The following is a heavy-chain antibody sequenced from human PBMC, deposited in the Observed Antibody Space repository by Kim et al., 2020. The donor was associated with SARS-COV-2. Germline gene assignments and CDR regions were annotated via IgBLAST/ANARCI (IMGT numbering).Heavy chain of an antibody. Sequence: GGSLRLSCAASGFTFSSYAMSWVRQAPGKGLEWVSAISGSGGSTYYAASVKGRFTISRDNSKNTLYLQMNSLRAEDTAVYYCAKELGRSSWYPWFDPWGQGTLFTVSS. J-gene: IGHJ5*02. D-gene: IGHD6-13*01. CDR3: AKELGRSSWYPWFDP. CDR2: ISGSGGST. CDR1: GFTFSSYA. V-gene: IGHV3-23*01.